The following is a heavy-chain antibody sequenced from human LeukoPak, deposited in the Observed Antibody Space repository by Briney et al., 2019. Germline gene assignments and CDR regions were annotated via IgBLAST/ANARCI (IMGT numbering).Heavy chain of an antibody. Sequence: GGSLRLSCADSGFTFSDYAMHWVRQAPGKGLEWVALILYDGSNKFYADSVKARFTISRDNSKNTLYLQMNSLRAEDTAVYYCARELLGLYYWGQGTLVTVSS. J-gene: IGHJ4*02. CDR3: ARELLGLYY. CDR2: ILYDGSNK. D-gene: IGHD1-26*01. CDR1: GFTFSDYA. V-gene: IGHV3-30-3*01.